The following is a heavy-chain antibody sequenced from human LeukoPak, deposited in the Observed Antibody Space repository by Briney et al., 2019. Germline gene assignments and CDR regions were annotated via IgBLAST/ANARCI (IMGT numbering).Heavy chain of an antibody. CDR1: GFTFSSYG. CDR3: ARAPQGGTIFGVVIRKAFDI. D-gene: IGHD3-3*01. J-gene: IGHJ3*02. Sequence: GGPLRLSCAASGFTFSSYGMHWVRQAPGKGLEWVAVIWYDGSNKYYADSVKGRFTISRDNSKNTLYLQMNSLRAADTAVYYCARAPQGGTIFGVVIRKAFDIWGQGTMVTVSS. V-gene: IGHV3-33*01. CDR2: IWYDGSNK.